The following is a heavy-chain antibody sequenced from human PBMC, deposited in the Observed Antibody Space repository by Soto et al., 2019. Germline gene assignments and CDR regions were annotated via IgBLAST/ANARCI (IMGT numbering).Heavy chain of an antibody. CDR2: VSFDGTKK. CDR1: GFTFSNFG. V-gene: IGHV3-30*02. J-gene: IGHJ3*02. Sequence: GGSLRRACSASGFTFSNFGIHWVRQAPGKGRDWVASVSFDGTKKHSADSVKGRFTISRDSSKNTLYLQMSSLRTRDTAVYYCEKDYLCNSNGFDIWGRGTMVTVSS. CDR3: EKDYLCNSNGFDI. D-gene: IGHD2-2*01.